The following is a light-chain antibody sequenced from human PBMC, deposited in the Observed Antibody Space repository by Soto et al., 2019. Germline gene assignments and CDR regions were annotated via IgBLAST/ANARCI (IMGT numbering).Light chain of an antibody. V-gene: IGKV2-30*02. CDR2: KVS. Sequence: DIVVTQSPLSLPVTTGEAASISCRSSQSLLHSNGYNFLDWFQQRPGRSPRRLIYKVSNRDSGVPARFSGSGSGTDFALKISRVEAEDVGVYYCMQGTHWPITFGQGTRLEIK. J-gene: IGKJ5*01. CDR3: MQGTHWPIT. CDR1: QSLLHSNGYNF.